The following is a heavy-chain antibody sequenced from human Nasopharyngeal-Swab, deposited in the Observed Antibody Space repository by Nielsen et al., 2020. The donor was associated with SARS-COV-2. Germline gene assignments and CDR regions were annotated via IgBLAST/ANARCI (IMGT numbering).Heavy chain of an antibody. CDR1: GFTFSCYA. J-gene: IGHJ5*02. D-gene: IGHD5-12*01. CDR3: AKDSSGYGNWFDP. V-gene: IGHV3-23*01. CDR2: ISGSGGST. Sequence: GESLKISCAASGFTFSCYAMSWVRQAPGKGLEWVSAISGSGGSTYYADSVKGRFTISIDNSKNTLYLQMNSLRAEDTAVYYCAKDSSGYGNWFDPWGQGTLVTVSS.